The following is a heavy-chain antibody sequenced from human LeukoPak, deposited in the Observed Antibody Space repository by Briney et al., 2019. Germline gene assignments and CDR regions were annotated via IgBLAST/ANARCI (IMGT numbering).Heavy chain of an antibody. V-gene: IGHV3-30*03. J-gene: IGHJ5*02. D-gene: IGHD3-10*01. Sequence: GGSLRLSCAASRFIFRNYGLHWVRQAPGKGPEWVAAISSDGSNKDYADSVKGRFSISRDNSKNTLYLQMNRLRGDDTAVYYCARDRSQEFDPWGQGTLVTVSS. CDR1: RFIFRNYG. CDR2: ISSDGSNK. CDR3: ARDRSQEFDP.